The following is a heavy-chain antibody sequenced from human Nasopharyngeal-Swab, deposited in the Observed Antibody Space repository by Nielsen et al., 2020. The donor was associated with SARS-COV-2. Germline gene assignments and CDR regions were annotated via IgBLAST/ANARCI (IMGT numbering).Heavy chain of an antibody. CDR2: MNLDSGDT. CDR3: ARGPRPKRHLDY. CDR1: GYTFASFD. J-gene: IGHJ4*02. V-gene: IGHV1-8*01. Sequence: ASVEVSCKTSGYTFASFDINWVRQATGRGLEWVGWMNLDSGDTHYAQEFQGKVTLTRDTSRSIAYMELSSLRSEDTAVYYCARGPRPKRHLDYWGQGTLVTVSS. D-gene: IGHD1-1*01.